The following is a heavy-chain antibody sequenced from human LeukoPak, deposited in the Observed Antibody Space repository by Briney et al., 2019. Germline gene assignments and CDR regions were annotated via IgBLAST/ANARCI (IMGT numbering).Heavy chain of an antibody. CDR2: INHSGST. V-gene: IGHV4-34*01. J-gene: IGHJ6*03. CDR3: ARARQQLVLSHYYYYMDV. Sequence: NPSETLSLTCAVYGGSFSGYYWSWIRQPPGKGLEWIGEINHSGSTNYNPSLKSRVTISVDTSKNQFSLKQSSVTAADMAVYYCARARQQLVLSHYYYYMDVWGKGTTVTVSS. CDR1: GGSFSGYY. D-gene: IGHD6-13*01.